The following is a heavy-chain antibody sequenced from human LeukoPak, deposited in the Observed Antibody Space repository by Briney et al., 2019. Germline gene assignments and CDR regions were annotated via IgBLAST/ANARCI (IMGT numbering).Heavy chain of an antibody. V-gene: IGHV1-18*01. CDR2: TSAYNGNT. D-gene: IGHD5-24*01. Sequence: ASVKVSCKASGYTFTSYGISWVRQAPGQGLERMGWTSAYNGNTNYAQKLQGRVTMTTDTSTSTAYMELRSLRSDDTAVYYCARDSERWLLADYYYYYGMDVWGQGTTVTVSS. CDR1: GYTFTSYG. CDR3: ARDSERWLLADYYYYYGMDV. J-gene: IGHJ6*02.